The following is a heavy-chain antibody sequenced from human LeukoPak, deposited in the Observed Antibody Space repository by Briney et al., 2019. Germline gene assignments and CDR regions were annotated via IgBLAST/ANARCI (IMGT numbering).Heavy chain of an antibody. V-gene: IGHV1-69*04. CDR1: GGTFSSYA. D-gene: IGHD1-26*01. CDR3: ERDGGSYGRYYFDY. Sequence: ASVKVSCKASGGTFSSYAISWVRQAPGQGLEWMGRIIPILGIANYAQKFQGRVTITADKSTSTAYMELSSLRSEDTAVYYCERDGGSYGRYYFDYWGQGTLVTVSS. J-gene: IGHJ4*02. CDR2: IIPILGIA.